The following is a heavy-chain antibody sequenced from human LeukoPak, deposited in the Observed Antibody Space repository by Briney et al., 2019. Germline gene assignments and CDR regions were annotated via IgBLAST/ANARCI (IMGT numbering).Heavy chain of an antibody. V-gene: IGHV6-1*01. CDR1: GDSVSSNSAA. J-gene: IGHJ3*02. D-gene: IGHD2-21*01. CDR2: TYYRSKWYN. Sequence: QTLSLTCAISGDSVSSNSAAWNWIRQSPSRGLEWLGRTYYRSKWYNDYAVSVKSRITINPDTSKNQFSLQLDSVTPEDTAVYYCCHSLSRRTGAFDIWGRGTVVTVSS. CDR3: CHSLSRRTGAFDI.